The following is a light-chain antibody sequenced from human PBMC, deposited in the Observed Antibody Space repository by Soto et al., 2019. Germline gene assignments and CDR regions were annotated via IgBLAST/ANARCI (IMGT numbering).Light chain of an antibody. CDR1: RSNIGSNY. Sequence: QSVLTQSPSVSGTPGQMVTISCSGSRSNIGSNYVYWYQQLPGTAPKLLIYRNSQRPSGVPDRFSGSKSGTSASLAISGLRADDEADYYCAAWDDSLSGPVFGGGTKVTVL. V-gene: IGLV1-47*01. J-gene: IGLJ2*01. CDR3: AAWDDSLSGPV. CDR2: RNS.